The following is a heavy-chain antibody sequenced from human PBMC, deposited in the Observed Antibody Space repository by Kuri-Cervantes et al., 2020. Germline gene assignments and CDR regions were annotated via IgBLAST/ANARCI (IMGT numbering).Heavy chain of an antibody. D-gene: IGHD3-16*01. V-gene: IGHV3-30-3*01. CDR1: GFTFSSYA. CDR3: ARGYSYAYNY. Sequence: GGSLRLSCAASGFTFSSYAMHWVRQAPGKGLEWVAVISYDGSNKYYADSVKGRFTISRDNSKNTLYLQMSTLRAEDTAVYYCARGYSYAYNYWGQGTLVTVSS. J-gene: IGHJ4*02. CDR2: ISYDGSNK.